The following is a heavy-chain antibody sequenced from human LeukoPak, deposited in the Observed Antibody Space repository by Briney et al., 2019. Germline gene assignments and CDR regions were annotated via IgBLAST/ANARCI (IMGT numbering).Heavy chain of an antibody. CDR2: ISSSGSTI. Sequence: PGGSLRLSCAASGFTFSSYEMNWVRQAPGKGLEWVSYISSSGSTIYYADSVKGRFTISRDNAKNSLYLQMNSLRAEDTAVYYCARGGAGNRAFDIWGQGTMVTVSS. CDR1: GFTFSSYE. CDR3: ARGGAGNRAFDI. J-gene: IGHJ3*02. V-gene: IGHV3-48*03. D-gene: IGHD1-14*01.